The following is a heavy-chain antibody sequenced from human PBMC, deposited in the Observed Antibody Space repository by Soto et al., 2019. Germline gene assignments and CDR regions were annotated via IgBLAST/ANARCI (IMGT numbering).Heavy chain of an antibody. Sequence: SETLSLTCTVSGGSISSGDYYWSWIRQPPGKGLEWIGYIYYSGSTYYNPSLKSRVTISVDTSKNQFSLKLSSVTAADTAVYYCARVNDAYYYDSSGYYSIDYWGQGTLVTVSS. V-gene: IGHV4-30-4*01. CDR2: IYYSGST. CDR3: ARVNDAYYYDSSGYYSIDY. D-gene: IGHD3-22*01. CDR1: GGSISSGDYY. J-gene: IGHJ4*02.